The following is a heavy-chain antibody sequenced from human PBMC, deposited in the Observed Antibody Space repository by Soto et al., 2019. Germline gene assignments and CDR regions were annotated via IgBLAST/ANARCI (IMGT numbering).Heavy chain of an antibody. J-gene: IGHJ5*02. D-gene: IGHD5-12*01. Sequence: SETLSLTCTVSGGSISSSSYYWGWIRQPPGKGLEWIGYIYYSGSTYYNPSLKSRVTISVDTSKNQFSLKLSSVTAADTAVYYCARAAVATITVSVWFDPWGQGTLVTVSS. CDR2: IYYSGST. CDR3: ARAAVATITVSVWFDP. CDR1: GGSISSSSYY. V-gene: IGHV4-30-4*08.